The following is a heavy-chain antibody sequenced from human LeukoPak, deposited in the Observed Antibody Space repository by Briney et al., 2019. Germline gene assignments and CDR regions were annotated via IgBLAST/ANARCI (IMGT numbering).Heavy chain of an antibody. CDR1: EFSFNTYS. V-gene: IGHV3-21*01. J-gene: IGHJ6*02. CDR2: ISPDSTYI. D-gene: IGHD4-23*01. Sequence: GGSLRLSCAASEFSFNTYSMNWVRQAPGKGLEWVSVISPDSTYIFYADSVRGRFTISRDNAKNSLYLQMNSLRAEDMAVYYRARHEPVVTLSSYYYGMDVWGQGTTVTVSS. CDR3: ARHEPVVTLSSYYYGMDV.